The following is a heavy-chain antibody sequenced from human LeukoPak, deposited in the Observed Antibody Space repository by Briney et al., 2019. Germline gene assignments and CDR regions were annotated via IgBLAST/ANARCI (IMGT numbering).Heavy chain of an antibody. CDR1: GFTFSNYS. D-gene: IGHD3-10*01. CDR3: ARGLYGSGSYVFDY. CDR2: ISSSSSYI. V-gene: IGHV3-21*01. Sequence: PGGSLRLSCAASGFTFSNYSMNWVRQAPGKGLEWVSSISSSSSYIYYADSVKGRFTISRDNAKNSLYLQMNSLRAEDTAVYYCARGLYGSGSYVFDYWGQGILVTVSS. J-gene: IGHJ4*02.